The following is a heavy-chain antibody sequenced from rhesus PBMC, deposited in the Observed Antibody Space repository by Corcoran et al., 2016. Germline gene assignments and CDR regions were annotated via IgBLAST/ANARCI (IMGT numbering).Heavy chain of an antibody. Sequence: QVQLQESGPGLVKPSETLYLTCAVSGGSISSSNWWSWIRQSPGKGLEWIGYIYGGSGSTSYNPPPKRRFTISTDTSKTLFSLKLSSVTAADTAVYYCARRLATVTLSYFDYWGQGVLVTVSS. CDR2: IYGGSGST. D-gene: IGHD5-36*02. CDR3: ARRLATVTLSYFDY. J-gene: IGHJ4*01. V-gene: IGHV4S7*01. CDR1: GGSISSSNW.